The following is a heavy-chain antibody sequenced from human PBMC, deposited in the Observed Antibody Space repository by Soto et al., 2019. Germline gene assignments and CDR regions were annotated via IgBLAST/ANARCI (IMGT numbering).Heavy chain of an antibody. CDR3: ARERYYYGSGSDYSDPGASVDP. V-gene: IGHV1-2*04. CDR2: INPNSGGT. J-gene: IGHJ5*02. Sequence: ASVKVSCKASGYTFTGYYMHWVRQAPGQGLEWMGWINPNSGGTNYAQKFQGWVTMTRDTSISAANMKPSKLRSPDTAVYYGARERYYYGSGSDYSDPGASVDPWGQGTLVTGSA. D-gene: IGHD3-10*01. CDR1: GYTFTGYY.